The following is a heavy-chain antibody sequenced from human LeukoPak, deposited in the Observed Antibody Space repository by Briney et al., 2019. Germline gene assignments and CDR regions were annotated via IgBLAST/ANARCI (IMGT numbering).Heavy chain of an antibody. CDR1: GGSISSYY. Sequence: PSETLSLACTVSGGSISSYYWSWIRQPPGKGLEWIGYIYYSGSTNYNPSLKSRVTISVDTSKNQFSLKLSSVTAADTAVYYCARGGHYCGGDCAPWFDPWGQGTLVTVSS. CDR2: IYYSGST. CDR3: ARGGHYCGGDCAPWFDP. J-gene: IGHJ5*02. D-gene: IGHD2-21*01. V-gene: IGHV4-59*01.